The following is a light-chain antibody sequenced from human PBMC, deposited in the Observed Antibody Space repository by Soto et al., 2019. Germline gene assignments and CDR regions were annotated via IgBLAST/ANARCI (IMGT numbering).Light chain of an antibody. CDR3: QQHGSSPRT. J-gene: IGKJ2*01. CDR1: QSVSSSY. CDR2: GAS. V-gene: IGKV3-20*01. Sequence: EIVLTQSPGTLSLSPGERATLSCRASQSVSSSYLAWYQQKPGQAPRLPIYGASSRTTGIPDRFSGSGSGTDLTLTISRVSPEDFAVYYCQQHGSSPRTFGQGTKLEIK.